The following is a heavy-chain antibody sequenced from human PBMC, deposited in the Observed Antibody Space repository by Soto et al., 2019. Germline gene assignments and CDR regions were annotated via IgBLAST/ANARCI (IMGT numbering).Heavy chain of an antibody. CDR1: GLTFSNSA. Sequence: SVQVSCEASGLTFSNSAVQWVRPFRGQRLEWMGWIVVGSGHPNLAQKFQDRVTLTRDMSTGTAYMELSSLRSEDTAVYYCAADIIAVAGDFDHLGQGTQVTVSS. J-gene: IGHJ4*02. CDR3: AADIIAVAGDFDH. CDR2: IVVGSGHP. V-gene: IGHV1-58*01. D-gene: IGHD6-19*01.